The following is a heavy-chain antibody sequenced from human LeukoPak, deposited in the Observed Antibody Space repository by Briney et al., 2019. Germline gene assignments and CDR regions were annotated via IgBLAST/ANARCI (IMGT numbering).Heavy chain of an antibody. CDR3: AKDATPALGTVYMDV. V-gene: IGHV3-48*04. CDR1: GFTFSRYS. D-gene: IGHD6-13*01. Sequence: PGGSLRLSCAASGFTFSRYSMNRVRQAPGKGLEWISHISNFGDIIHYADSVEGRFTISRDNDKNSIYLQMNSLRAEDTAVYYCAKDATPALGTVYMDVWGKGTTVTISS. J-gene: IGHJ6*03. CDR2: ISNFGDII.